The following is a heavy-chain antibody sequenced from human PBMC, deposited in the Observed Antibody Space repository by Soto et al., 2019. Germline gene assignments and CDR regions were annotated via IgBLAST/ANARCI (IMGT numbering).Heavy chain of an antibody. CDR3: ATQGGGDNFDY. V-gene: IGHV3-23*01. CDR2: ISGSGAST. D-gene: IGHD2-21*02. J-gene: IGHJ4*02. Sequence: EVQLLESGGGLVQPGGSLRLSCAASGFTFSSLAMSWVRQAPGKGLEWVSTISGSGASTYYPDSVKGRFTISRDNSKNTLYLQMGSLRADDTAVYYCATQGGGDNFDYWGQGTLVTVSS. CDR1: GFTFSSLA.